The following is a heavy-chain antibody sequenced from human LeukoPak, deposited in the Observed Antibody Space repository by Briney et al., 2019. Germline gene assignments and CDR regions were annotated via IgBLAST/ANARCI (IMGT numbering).Heavy chain of an antibody. Sequence: GESLRLSCTASGFSFSGHWMHWARQLPGKGLVWVSRISPTGSTTSYADSVKGRFTVSRDNAKNTLYLQVNNLRAEDTAVYYCARGPNSNWSGLDFWGQGTLLTVSS. CDR2: ISPTGSTT. CDR3: ARGPNSNWSGLDF. D-gene: IGHD6-6*01. V-gene: IGHV3-74*01. CDR1: GFSFSGHW. J-gene: IGHJ4*02.